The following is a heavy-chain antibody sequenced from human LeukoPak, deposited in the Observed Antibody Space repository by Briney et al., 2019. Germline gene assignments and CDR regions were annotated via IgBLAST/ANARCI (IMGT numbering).Heavy chain of an antibody. CDR2: IYPGDPDT. CDR1: GYSFTNYW. V-gene: IGHV5-51*01. D-gene: IGHD2-2*01. Sequence: GESLKISCKGSGYSFTNYWIGWVRQMPGKGLEWMGIIYPGDPDTRYSPSFQGQVTISADKSISTAYLQWSSLKASDTAMYYCGRHKFGSSSVSGMDVWGQGTTVTVS. J-gene: IGHJ6*02. CDR3: GRHKFGSSSVSGMDV.